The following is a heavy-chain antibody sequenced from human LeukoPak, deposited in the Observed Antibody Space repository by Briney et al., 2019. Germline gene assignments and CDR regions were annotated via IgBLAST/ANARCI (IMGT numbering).Heavy chain of an antibody. J-gene: IGHJ4*02. CDR3: ARQGVKAGPHLTSFDY. CDR1: GGSFSGYY. CDR2: INHSGST. D-gene: IGHD6-13*01. Sequence: SETLSLTCAVHGGSFSGYYWSWIRQPPGKGLEWIGEINHSGSTNYNPSLKSRVTISVDTSKNQFSLKLSSVTAADTAVYYCARQGVKAGPHLTSFDYWGQGTLVTVSS. V-gene: IGHV4-34*01.